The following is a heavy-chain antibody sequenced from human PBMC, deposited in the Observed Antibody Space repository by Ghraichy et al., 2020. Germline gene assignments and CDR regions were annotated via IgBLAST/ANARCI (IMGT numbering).Heavy chain of an antibody. Sequence: SETLSLTCAVYGGSFSGYYWSWIRQPPGKGLEWIGEINHSGSPNYNPSLKSRVTISVDTSKNQFSLKLTSVTAADTAVYYCAREKATAARSWYNWFDPWGQGTLVTVSS. CDR1: GGSFSGYY. V-gene: IGHV4-34*01. CDR3: AREKATAARSWYNWFDP. J-gene: IGHJ5*02. D-gene: IGHD6-6*01. CDR2: INHSGSP.